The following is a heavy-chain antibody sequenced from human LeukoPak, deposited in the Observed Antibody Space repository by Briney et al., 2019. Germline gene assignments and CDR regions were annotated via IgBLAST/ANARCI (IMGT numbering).Heavy chain of an antibody. D-gene: IGHD3-3*01. J-gene: IGHJ4*02. CDR2: ISWNSGII. CDR3: AKDRYGGTIFGVVIN. Sequence: GGSLRLSCAASGFNFEDFAMHWVRQVPGKGLEWVSGISWNSGIIGSADSVQGRFIISRDNAKNSLYLQMNSLRAEDTAVYYCAKDRYGGTIFGVVINWGQGTLVTVSS. V-gene: IGHV3-9*01. CDR1: GFNFEDFA.